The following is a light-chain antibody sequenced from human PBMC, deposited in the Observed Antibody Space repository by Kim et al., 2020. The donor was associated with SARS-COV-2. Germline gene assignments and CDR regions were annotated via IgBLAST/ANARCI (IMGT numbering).Light chain of an antibody. Sequence: PASISCRSSQSLLHSNGYNYLDWYLQKPGQSPQLLIYLGSNRASGVPDRFSRSGSGTDFTLKISRVEAEDVGVYYCMQAVQTPFTFGPGTKVDIK. V-gene: IGKV2-28*01. CDR3: MQAVQTPFT. J-gene: IGKJ3*01. CDR2: LGS. CDR1: QSLLHSNGYNY.